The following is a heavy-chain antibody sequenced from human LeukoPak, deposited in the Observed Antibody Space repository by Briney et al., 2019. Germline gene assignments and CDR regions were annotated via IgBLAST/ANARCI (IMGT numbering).Heavy chain of an antibody. J-gene: IGHJ6*02. CDR1: GITFSSYA. D-gene: IGHD1-26*01. CDR2: IGGSGGST. CDR3: AKGEATEIYYYYYGMDV. Sequence: GGSLRLSCAASGITFSSYAMTWVRQAPGKGLEWVSGIGGSGGSTYFADSVKGRFTISRDNSKNTLYLQMNSLRAEDTAVYYCAKGEATEIYYYYYGMDVWGQGTTVTVSS. V-gene: IGHV3-23*01.